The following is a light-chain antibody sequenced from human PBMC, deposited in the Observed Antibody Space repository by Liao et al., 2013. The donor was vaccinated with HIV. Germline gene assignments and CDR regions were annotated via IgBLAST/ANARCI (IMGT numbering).Light chain of an antibody. V-gene: IGLV3-21*01. CDR3: QSADSSGTYV. J-gene: IGLJ1*01. CDR1: NIGSKS. Sequence: SYELTQPPSVSVAPGKTARITCGGNNIGSKSVHWYQQKPGQAPVLVIYYDSDRPSGIPERFSGSNSGNTATLTISRVEAGDEADYYCQSADSSGTYVFGTGTKVTVL. CDR2: YDS.